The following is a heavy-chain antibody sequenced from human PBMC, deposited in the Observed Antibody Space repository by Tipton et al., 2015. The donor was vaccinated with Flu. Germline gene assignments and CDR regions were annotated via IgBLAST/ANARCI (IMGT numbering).Heavy chain of an antibody. CDR2: ISHSGST. CDR3: SRSTYYYGSGSSDY. V-gene: IGHV4-39*07. J-gene: IGHJ4*02. CDR1: GASIGSSNYF. D-gene: IGHD3-10*01. Sequence: TLSLTCTVSGASIGSSNYFWNWIRQPPGKGLEWIGSISHSGSTYYKPSLKSRVTISLDTFQNQFSLKLNSVTAADTAVYYCSRSTYYYGSGSSDYWGQGTLVTVSS.